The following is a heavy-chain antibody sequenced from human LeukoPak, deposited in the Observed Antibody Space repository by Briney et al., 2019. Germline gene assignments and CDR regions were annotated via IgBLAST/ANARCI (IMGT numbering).Heavy chain of an antibody. CDR3: ASERPSSSWYDY. J-gene: IGHJ4*02. Sequence: GRSLRLSCAASGFTFSSYAMHWVRQAPGKGLEWVANIYQDGSEKYYVDSVRGRFTISRDNAKNTLYLQMNSLRAEDTAVYFCASERPSSSWYDYWGQGTLVTVSS. CDR1: GFTFSSYA. CDR2: IYQDGSEK. D-gene: IGHD6-13*01. V-gene: IGHV3-7*01.